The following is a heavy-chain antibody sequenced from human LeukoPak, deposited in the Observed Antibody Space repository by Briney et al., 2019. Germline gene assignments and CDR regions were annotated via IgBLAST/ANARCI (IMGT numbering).Heavy chain of an antibody. D-gene: IGHD2-21*02. CDR2: IYYSGST. J-gene: IGHJ4*02. Sequence: SETLSLTCTVSGGSISSSRYYWGWIRQPPGKGLEWIGSIYYSGSTYYNPSRKSRFTISVDTSKNQFTLKLSSVTAADPAVYYWAGDWENSFDYWGQGTLVTVSS. CDR3: AGDWENSFDY. CDR1: GGSISSSRYY. V-gene: IGHV4-39*01.